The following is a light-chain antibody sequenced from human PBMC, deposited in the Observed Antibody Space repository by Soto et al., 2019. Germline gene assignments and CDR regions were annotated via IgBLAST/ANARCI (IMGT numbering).Light chain of an antibody. Sequence: EIQMTQSPSSLSASVGDRVTITCRASQDIHNYLAWYQQKPGKVPKLLIYDASTLQSGVPSRFSGSGSGTDFTLTISSLQPEDFATYYCQKYKSAPWTFGQGTKVEVK. J-gene: IGKJ1*01. CDR3: QKYKSAPWT. V-gene: IGKV1-27*01. CDR1: QDIHNY. CDR2: DAS.